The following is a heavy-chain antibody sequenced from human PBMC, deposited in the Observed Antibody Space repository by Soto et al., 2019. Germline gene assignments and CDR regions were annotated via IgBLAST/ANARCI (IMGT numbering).Heavy chain of an antibody. J-gene: IGHJ5*02. Sequence: GASVKVSCKTSGYTFRSYALHWVRQAPGHSLEWMGWINTGTGQRKYSQKMQGRLSLTTDTSAHTAYMELSRLTSADTAVYYCARAAGHNFDPWFAPWGRGPLATAPS. CDR1: GYTFRSYA. V-gene: IGHV1-3*04. D-gene: IGHD1-1*01. CDR2: INTGTGQR. CDR3: ARAAGHNFDPWFAP.